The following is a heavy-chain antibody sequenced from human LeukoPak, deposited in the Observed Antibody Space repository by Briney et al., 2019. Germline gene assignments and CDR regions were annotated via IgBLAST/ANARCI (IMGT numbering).Heavy chain of an antibody. D-gene: IGHD6-13*01. V-gene: IGHV5-51*01. CDR1: GYSFTNYW. J-gene: IGHJ4*02. Sequence: GESLKISCKGSGYSFTNYWIGWVRQMPGKGLEWMGIISPGGSDTRYSPSFQGQVTISADKSITTAYLQWSSLKASDTAMYYCVRLTSSWSFDYWGQGTLVTVSS. CDR3: VRLTSSWSFDY. CDR2: ISPGGSDT.